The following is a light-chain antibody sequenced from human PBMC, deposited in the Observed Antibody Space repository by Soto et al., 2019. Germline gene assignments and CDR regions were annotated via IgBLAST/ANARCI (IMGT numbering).Light chain of an antibody. V-gene: IGKV3-20*01. CDR1: QSVSSR. CDR2: GAS. CDR3: QHYVERSPIT. J-gene: IGKJ5*01. Sequence: EIVLTQSHATLSLSPGERATLSCLASQSVSSRLAWYQQKPGQAPRLLISGASSRATGIPDRFSGSGSGTDFTLTISRLEPEDFALYYCQHYVERSPITFGQGTRLEIK.